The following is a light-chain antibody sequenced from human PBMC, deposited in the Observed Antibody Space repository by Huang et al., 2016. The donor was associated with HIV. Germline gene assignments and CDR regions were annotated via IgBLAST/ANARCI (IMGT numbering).Light chain of an antibody. J-gene: IGKJ1*01. CDR2: EAS. CDR3: QQYYRAPPWT. V-gene: IGKV1-NL1*01. Sequence: DIQMTQSPSSLSASVGDRVTITCRASQDISNSLVWYQQKPGKAPNVLIYEASRLESGVPSRFTGSGSGTDFTLTISSLQPEDFATYYCQQYYRAPPWTFGPGTKVEIK. CDR1: QDISNS.